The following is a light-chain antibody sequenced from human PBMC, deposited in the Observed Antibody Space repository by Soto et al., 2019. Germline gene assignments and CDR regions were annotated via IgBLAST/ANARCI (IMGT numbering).Light chain of an antibody. CDR3: QQYNNWPLT. V-gene: IGKV3-15*01. Sequence: VVMTQSPATLSVSPGERVTLSCRASQSISKYLAWYQQKPGQAPRLLIYDASTRASGVPARISGSGSETEFTLTITSLQSEDLATYYCQQYNNWPLTFGRGTKVEIK. J-gene: IGKJ4*01. CDR2: DAS. CDR1: QSISKY.